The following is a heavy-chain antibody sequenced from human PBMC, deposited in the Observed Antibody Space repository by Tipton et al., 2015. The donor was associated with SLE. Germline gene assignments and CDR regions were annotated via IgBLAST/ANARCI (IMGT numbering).Heavy chain of an antibody. CDR2: INHSGST. Sequence: LRLSCTVSGGSIATTTYYWGWIRQPPGKGLEWIGEINHSGSTNYNPSLKSRVTISVDTSKNQFSLKLNSVTAADTAVYYCARQGIWYFDLWGRGTLVTVSS. CDR3: ARQGIWYFDL. J-gene: IGHJ2*01. CDR1: GGSIATTTYY. V-gene: IGHV4-39*01.